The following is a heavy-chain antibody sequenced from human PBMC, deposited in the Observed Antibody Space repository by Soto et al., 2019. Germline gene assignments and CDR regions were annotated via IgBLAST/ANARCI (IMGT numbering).Heavy chain of an antibody. D-gene: IGHD2-2*01. V-gene: IGHV1-69*01. CDR3: ARAQDIVVVPAPTHWYFDL. Sequence: QVQLVQSGAEVKKPGSSVKVSCKASGGTFSSYAISWVRQAPGQGLEWMGGIIPIFGTANYAQKFQGRVTITADESTSTAYMELSSLRSEDTAVYYCARAQDIVVVPAPTHWYFDLWGRGTLVTVSS. J-gene: IGHJ2*01. CDR2: IIPIFGTA. CDR1: GGTFSSYA.